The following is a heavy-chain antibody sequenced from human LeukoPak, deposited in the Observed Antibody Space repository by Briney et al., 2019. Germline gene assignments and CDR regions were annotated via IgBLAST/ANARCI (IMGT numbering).Heavy chain of an antibody. CDR1: GYTFTGYY. J-gene: IGHJ4*02. Sequence: ASVKVSCKASGYTFTGYYMHWVRQAPGQGLEWMGWINPNSGGTNYAQMFQGRVTMTRDTSTSPGYMELSRLRSDDTAVYYCAREQAPTHFDYWGQGTLVTVSS. CDR3: AREQAPTHFDY. V-gene: IGHV1-2*02. CDR2: INPNSGGT.